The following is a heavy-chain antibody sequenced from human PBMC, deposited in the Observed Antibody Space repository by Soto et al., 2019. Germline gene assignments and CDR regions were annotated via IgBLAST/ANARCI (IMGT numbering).Heavy chain of an antibody. CDR1: GGSISSSSYY. V-gene: IGHV4-39*01. D-gene: IGHD5-12*01. J-gene: IGHJ6*02. CDR2: IYYSGST. CDR3: ARRSSGYDFPYYYYGMDV. Sequence: SETLSLTCTVSGGSISSSSYYWGWIRQPPGKGLEWIGSIYYSGSTYYNPSLKSRVTISVDTSKNQFSLKLSSVTAADTAVYYCARRSSGYDFPYYYYGMDVWGQGTTVTVSS.